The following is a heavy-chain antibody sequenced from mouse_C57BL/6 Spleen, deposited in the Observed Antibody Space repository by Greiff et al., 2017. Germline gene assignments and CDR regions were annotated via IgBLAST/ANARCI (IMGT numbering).Heavy chain of an antibody. CDR2: ISYDGSN. D-gene: IGHD2-1*01. V-gene: IGHV3-6*01. CDR3: ASNYGNYIYAMDY. J-gene: IGHJ4*01. Sequence: EVQLQQSGPGLVKPSQSLSLTCSVTGYSITSGYYWNWIRQFPGNKLEWMGYISYDGSNNYNPSLKNRISITRDTSKNQFFLKLNSVTTEDTATYYCASNYGNYIYAMDYWGQGTSVTVSS. CDR1: GYSITSGYY.